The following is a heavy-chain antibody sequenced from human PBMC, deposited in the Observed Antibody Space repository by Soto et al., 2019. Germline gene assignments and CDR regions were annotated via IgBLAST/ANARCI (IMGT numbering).Heavy chain of an antibody. CDR2: ICYGGRT. CDR1: GGSISSSGYY. Sequence: PSETLSLTCTVSGGSISSSGYYWGWIRQPPGKGLQWIGSICYGGRTYYNPSLKSRVTISVDTSKNQFSLQLSSVTAADTAMFYCARESLGIKVPGVIDSWGQGTLVTVSS. J-gene: IGHJ4*02. V-gene: IGHV4-39*02. D-gene: IGHD6-19*01. CDR3: ARESLGIKVPGVIDS.